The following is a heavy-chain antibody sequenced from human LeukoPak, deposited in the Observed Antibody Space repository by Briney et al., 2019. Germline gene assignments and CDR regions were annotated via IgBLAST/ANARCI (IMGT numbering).Heavy chain of an antibody. V-gene: IGHV4-39*01. CDR2: IYYSGTT. CDR1: GGSISSSSYY. J-gene: IGHJ6*03. Sequence: SETLSLTCTVSGGSISSSSYYWGWIRQPPGKGLEWIGSIYYSGTTCYNPSLKSRVTISVDTSKNQFSLKLTSVAAADTAVYYCARPSIYGYYYYYMDVWGKGTTVTVSS. CDR3: ARPSIYGYYYYYMDV. D-gene: IGHD4-11*01.